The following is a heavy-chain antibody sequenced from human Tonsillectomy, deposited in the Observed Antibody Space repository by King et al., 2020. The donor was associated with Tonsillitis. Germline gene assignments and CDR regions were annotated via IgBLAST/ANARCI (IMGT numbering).Heavy chain of an antibody. CDR1: GGSISSYY. V-gene: IGHV4-59*01. CDR2: IYFSRRT. D-gene: IGHD1-1*01. Sequence: VQLQESGPGLVKPSETLSLTCTVSGGSISSYYWSWIRQPPGKGLEWIWFIYFSRRTNYNPSLKSRVTISVDTSKNQFSLKLSSVTAADTAVDYCAREDNYYFDYWGQGTLVTVSS. J-gene: IGHJ4*02. CDR3: AREDNYYFDY.